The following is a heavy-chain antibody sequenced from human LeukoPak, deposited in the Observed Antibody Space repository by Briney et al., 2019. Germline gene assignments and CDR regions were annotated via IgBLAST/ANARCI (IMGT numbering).Heavy chain of an antibody. CDR3: ARRSDSTTAGLVLDP. V-gene: IGHV5-51*01. D-gene: IGHD1-14*01. CDR2: IYPSGSDT. CDR1: GYSFTNYW. Sequence: GESLKISCKGSGYSFTNYWIGWVRQMPGKGLEWMGIIYPSGSDTRYSPSFQGQVTISADKSINTAYLQWSSLKASDTAMYYCARRSDSTTAGLVLDPWGQGTLVTVSS. J-gene: IGHJ5*02.